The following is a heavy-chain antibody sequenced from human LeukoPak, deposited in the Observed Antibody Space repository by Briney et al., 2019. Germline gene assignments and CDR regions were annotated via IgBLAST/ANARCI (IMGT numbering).Heavy chain of an antibody. J-gene: IGHJ5*02. CDR1: GGSISSYY. CDR3: ARVYLRITMTLVDNYFDP. CDR2: VYHSGDT. Sequence: SETLSLTCTVSGGSISSYYWSWIRQPPGRGLEWIASVYHSGDTYYNPSLRSRVTISLDPSKNQFSLRLTSVTAADTALYFCARVYLRITMTLVDNYFDPWGQGTLVTVSS. D-gene: IGHD3-22*01. V-gene: IGHV4-59*04.